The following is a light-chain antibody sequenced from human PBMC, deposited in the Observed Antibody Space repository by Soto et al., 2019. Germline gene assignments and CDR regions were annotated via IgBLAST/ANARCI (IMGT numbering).Light chain of an antibody. J-gene: IGLJ1*01. CDR3: SSYAGDNNPYV. CDR1: SRDVGGYTY. Sequence: QSALTQPPSASGSTGQSVTISCTGTSRDVGGYTYVSWYQQHPGKAPKLLIFEVNKRPSGVPDRFSGSKSGNTASLTVSGLQAEDEGDYYCSSYAGDNNPYVFGTGTKLTV. V-gene: IGLV2-8*01. CDR2: EVN.